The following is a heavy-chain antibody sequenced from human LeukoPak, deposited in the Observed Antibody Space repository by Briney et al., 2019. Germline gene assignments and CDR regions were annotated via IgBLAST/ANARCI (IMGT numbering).Heavy chain of an antibody. J-gene: IGHJ4*02. CDR2: ISSSSSYI. V-gene: IGHV3-21*01. CDR1: GFTFSSYS. D-gene: IGHD2-2*01. Sequence: GGSLRLSCAASGFTFSSYSMNWVRQAPGKGLEWVSSISSSSSYIYYADSVKGRFTISRDNARNSLYLQMNSLRAEDTAVYYCARGASYLVPAANDFDYWGQGTLVTVSS. CDR3: ARGASYLVPAANDFDY.